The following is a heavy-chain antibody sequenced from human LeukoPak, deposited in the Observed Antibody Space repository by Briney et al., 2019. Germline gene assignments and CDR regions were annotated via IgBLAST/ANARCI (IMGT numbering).Heavy chain of an antibody. CDR1: GFTVSSSY. V-gene: IGHV3-66*01. J-gene: IGHJ4*02. D-gene: IGHD5-24*01. CDR3: ARDRRDGYCLGH. CDR2: IYSGGTT. Sequence: GGSLRLSCTGSGFTVSSSYMSWVRQTPGKGLEWVSGIYSGGTTYYADSVKGRVTISRDSSKNTLYLQMNSLRAEDTVVYYCARDRRDGYCLGHWGQGTLVTVSS.